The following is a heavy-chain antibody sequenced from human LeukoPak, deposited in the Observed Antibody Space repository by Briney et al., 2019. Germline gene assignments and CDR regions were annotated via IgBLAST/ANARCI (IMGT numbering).Heavy chain of an antibody. Sequence: GGSLRLSCEASGFTVSNKNMNWVRQAPGKGLEWVSLIHSRGNTYYADSVKGRFTISRDNSKNTLYLQMSSLRAEDTAVYYCARSGYGDYPLGGFDIWGQGTMVTVSS. CDR1: GFTVSNKN. CDR3: ARSGYGDYPLGGFDI. D-gene: IGHD4-17*01. J-gene: IGHJ3*02. CDR2: IHSRGNT. V-gene: IGHV3-53*01.